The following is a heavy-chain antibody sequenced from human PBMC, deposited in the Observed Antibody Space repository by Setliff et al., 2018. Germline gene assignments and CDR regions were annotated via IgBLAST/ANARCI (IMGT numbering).Heavy chain of an antibody. V-gene: IGHV1-46*01. Sequence: ASVKVSCKASGYSFPTDYIHWVRQAPGQELEWMGIMHPSGVGTSGPQKFQGRVTITTDESTSTAYMELNSLTSEDTAVYYCARSPALLGIVYLDPWGQGTRVTVSS. CDR2: MHPSGVGT. CDR1: GYSFPTDY. J-gene: IGHJ5*02. CDR3: ARSPALLGIVYLDP. D-gene: IGHD2-15*01.